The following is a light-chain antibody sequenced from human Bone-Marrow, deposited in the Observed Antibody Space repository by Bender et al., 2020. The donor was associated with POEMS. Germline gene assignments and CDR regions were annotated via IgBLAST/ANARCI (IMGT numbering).Light chain of an antibody. J-gene: IGLJ3*02. V-gene: IGLV1-40*01. CDR2: GYN. CDR3: QSYDNSLGGWV. Sequence: QSVLTQAPSASGAPGQRVTISCTGSSSNTGSGYDINWYQHLPGTAPKLLIYGYNNRPSGVPDRFSGSKSGTSASLAITGLQAEDEGDYYCQSYDNSLGGWVFGGGTKLTVL. CDR1: SSNTGSGYD.